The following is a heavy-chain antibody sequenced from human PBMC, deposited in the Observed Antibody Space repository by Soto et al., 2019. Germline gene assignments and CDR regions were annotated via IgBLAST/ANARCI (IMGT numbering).Heavy chain of an antibody. CDR1: GDSVSSNSAA. D-gene: IGHD1-26*01. CDR3: ARGEQYSGRIFDY. Sequence: QVQLQQSGPGLVKPSQTLSVTCGISGDSVSSNSAAWNWLRQSPSRGLEWLGRTYYRSKWYNDYAVSVESRITINPDTSKNHFSLQLNFVTPEDTAVYFRARGEQYSGRIFDYWGQGTLVTVSS. V-gene: IGHV6-1*01. J-gene: IGHJ4*02. CDR2: TYYRSKWYN.